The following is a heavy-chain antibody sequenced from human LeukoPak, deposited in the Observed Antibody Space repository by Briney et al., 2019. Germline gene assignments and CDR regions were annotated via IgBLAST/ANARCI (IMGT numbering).Heavy chain of an antibody. V-gene: IGHV3-66*01. CDR2: IYDGDNT. CDR1: GITVSSYY. Sequence: GGSLRLSCAASGITVSSYYMNWVRQAPGKGLEWVSVIYDGDNTYYADSVKGRFTISRDTSKNTLYLQMNSLRAEDTAVYYCARTYSTKSLDHWGQGTLVTVSS. CDR3: ARTYSTKSLDH. D-gene: IGHD6-13*01. J-gene: IGHJ4*02.